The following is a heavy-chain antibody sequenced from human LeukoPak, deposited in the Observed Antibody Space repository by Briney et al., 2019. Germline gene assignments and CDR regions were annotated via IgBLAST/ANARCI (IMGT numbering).Heavy chain of an antibody. D-gene: IGHD4-17*01. CDR2: IYYSEST. J-gene: IGHJ4*02. CDR3: ARGRFYGDYYFDY. Sequence: PSETLSLTCTVSGGSISSYYWSWIRQPPGKGLEWIGYIYYSESTNYNPSLKSRVTISVDTSKNQFSLKLSSVTAADTAVYYCARGRFYGDYYFDYWGQGTLVTVSS. CDR1: GGSISSYY. V-gene: IGHV4-59*01.